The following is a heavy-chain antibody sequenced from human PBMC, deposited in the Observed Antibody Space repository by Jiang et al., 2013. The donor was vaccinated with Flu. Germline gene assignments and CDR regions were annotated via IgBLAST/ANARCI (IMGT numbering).Heavy chain of an antibody. Sequence: SGAEVKKPGSSVKVSCKASGGTFSSYTISWVRQAPGQGLEWMGRIIPILGIANYAQKFQGRVTITADKSTSTAYMELSSLRSEDTAVYYCARDLDGDYIDWFDPWGQGTLVTVSS. CDR1: GGTFSSYT. J-gene: IGHJ5*02. CDR2: IIPILGIA. D-gene: IGHD4-17*01. CDR3: ARDLDGDYIDWFDP. V-gene: IGHV1-69*04.